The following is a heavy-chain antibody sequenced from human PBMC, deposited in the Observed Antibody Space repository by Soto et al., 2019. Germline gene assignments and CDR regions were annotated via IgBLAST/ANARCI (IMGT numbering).Heavy chain of an antibody. CDR3: ARRGSVERYFDRDAFDI. J-gene: IGHJ3*02. CDR2: IYYSGST. D-gene: IGHD3-9*01. Sequence: QVQLQESGPGLVKPSETLSLTCTVSGGSISSYYWSWIRQPPGKGLEWIGYIYYSGSTNYNPSLKSRVTLSVDTSKNQFSLKLTSVTAADTAMYYCARRGSVERYFDRDAFDIWGQGTMVTVSS. CDR1: GGSISSYY. V-gene: IGHV4-59*08.